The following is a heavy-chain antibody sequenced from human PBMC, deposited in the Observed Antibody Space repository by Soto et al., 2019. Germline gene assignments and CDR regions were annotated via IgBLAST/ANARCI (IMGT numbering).Heavy chain of an antibody. V-gene: IGHV1-69*13. J-gene: IGHJ5*02. D-gene: IGHD5-12*01. CDR3: ARGRDGYTTRWFDP. CDR1: GGTFSSYA. Sequence: SVKVSCKASGGTFSSYAISWVRQAPGQGLEWMGGIIPIFGTANYAQKFQGRVTITADESTSTAYMELSSLRSEDTAVYYCARGRDGYTTRWFDPWGQGTLVTVSS. CDR2: IIPIFGTA.